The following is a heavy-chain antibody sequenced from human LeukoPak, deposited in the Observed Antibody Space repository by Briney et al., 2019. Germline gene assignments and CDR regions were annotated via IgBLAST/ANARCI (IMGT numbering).Heavy chain of an antibody. D-gene: IGHD3-10*01. CDR3: AKGRWDYYGSGSLLSGWFDP. CDR2: ISGSGGST. J-gene: IGHJ5*02. CDR1: GFTFSSYE. Sequence: GGPLRLSCAASGFTFSSYEMNWVRQAPGKGLEWVSAISGSGGSTYYADSVKGRFTISRDNSKNTLYLQMNSLRAEDTAVYYCAKGRWDYYGSGSLLSGWFDPWGQGTLVTVSS. V-gene: IGHV3-23*01.